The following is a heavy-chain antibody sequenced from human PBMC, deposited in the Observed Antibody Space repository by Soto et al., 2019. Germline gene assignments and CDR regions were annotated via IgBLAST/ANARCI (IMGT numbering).Heavy chain of an antibody. CDR2: ISPYNGNT. D-gene: IGHD3-3*01. J-gene: IGHJ4*02. CDR1: GYTLTSYG. CDR3: ARADFDFWSGYSPFDY. V-gene: IGHV1-18*01. Sequence: QVPLVQSRAEVKKPGASVKVSCKASGYTLTSYGISWVRQAPGQGLEWVGWISPYNGNTNYAQKLQDRVTLTTDTSTSXAXMELRSLRPDDTAVYYCARADFDFWSGYSPFDYWGQGTLVTVSS.